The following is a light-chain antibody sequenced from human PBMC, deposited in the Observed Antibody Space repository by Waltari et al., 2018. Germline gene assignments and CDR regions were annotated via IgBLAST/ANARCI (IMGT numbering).Light chain of an antibody. J-gene: IGLJ3*02. CDR3: RSYGGRSTFGV. CDR1: SSDVGSYNL. V-gene: IGLV2-23*03. Sequence: QSALTQPASVSGSPGQSITISCTGTSSDVGSYNLVSWYQQHPGKAPKPMIYEGSKPPSGVSNRFPGSKSGNTASLTIPGPQAEDEADYYRRSYGGRSTFGVVGGGTELTVL. CDR2: EGS.